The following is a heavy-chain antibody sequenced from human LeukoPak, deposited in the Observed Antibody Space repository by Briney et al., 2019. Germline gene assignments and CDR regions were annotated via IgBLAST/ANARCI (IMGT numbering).Heavy chain of an antibody. CDR2: IYSGGST. J-gene: IGHJ4*02. D-gene: IGHD3-3*01. CDR1: GFTVSSDY. V-gene: IGHV3-53*01. CDR3: ARGSYDFWSGYYTTAYYFDY. Sequence: PGGSLRLSCAASGFTVSSDYMSWVRQAPGKGLEWVSVIYSGGSTYYADSVKGRFTISRDNSKNTLYLQMNSLRAEDTAVYYCARGSYDFWSGYYTTAYYFDYWGQGTLVTASS.